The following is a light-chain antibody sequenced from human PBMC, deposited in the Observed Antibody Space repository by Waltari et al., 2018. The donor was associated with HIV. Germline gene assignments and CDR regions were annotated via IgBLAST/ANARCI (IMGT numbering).Light chain of an antibody. Sequence: SYELTQPPSVSVSPGQAARITCSGDALPNKYAYWYQQKAGQAPVLVIYEDSERPAGTPERVSGSSSGTMATLTISGAQVEDEADYYCYSTDSSGYPLFGGGTKLTVL. CDR1: ALPNKY. V-gene: IGLV3-10*01. CDR2: EDS. J-gene: IGLJ2*01. CDR3: YSTDSSGYPL.